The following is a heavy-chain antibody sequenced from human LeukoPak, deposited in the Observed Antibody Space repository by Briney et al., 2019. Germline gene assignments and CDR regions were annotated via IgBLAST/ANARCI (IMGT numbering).Heavy chain of an antibody. CDR2: ISSSSKYI. J-gene: IGHJ5*02. CDR3: ARDLDIVVVPASWFYP. V-gene: IGHV3-21*01. D-gene: IGHD2-2*03. Sequence: GGSLRLSCAASGFTFSTYSMNWVRQAPGRGLEWVSSISSSSKYIYYADSVKGRFTISRDDAKNSLSLQMNSLRAEDTAVYYCARDLDIVVVPASWFYPWGQGALVTVSS. CDR1: GFTFSTYS.